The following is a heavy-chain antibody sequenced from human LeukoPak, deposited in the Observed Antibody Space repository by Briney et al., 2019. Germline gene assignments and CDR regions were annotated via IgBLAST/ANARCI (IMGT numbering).Heavy chain of an antibody. V-gene: IGHV4-61*02. CDR2: IYTSGST. J-gene: IGHJ5*02. CDR1: GGSISSGSYY. Sequence: PSQTLSLTCTVSGGSISSGSYYWSWIRQPAGKGLEWIGRIYTSGSTNYNPSLKSRVTISVDTSENQFSLKLSSVTAADTAVYYCARSHRSRYCSGGSCYPVGWFDPWGQGTLVTVSS. D-gene: IGHD2-15*01. CDR3: ARSHRSRYCSGGSCYPVGWFDP.